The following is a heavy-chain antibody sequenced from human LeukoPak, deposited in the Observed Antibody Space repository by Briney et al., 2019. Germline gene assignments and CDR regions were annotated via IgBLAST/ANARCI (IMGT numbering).Heavy chain of an antibody. J-gene: IGHJ5*02. V-gene: IGHV3-7*03. Sequence: GGSLRLSCAASGFTFSRYWMSWVRQAPGKGLEWVANIKQDGSEKYYVDSVKGRFTISRDNAKNSLYPQMNSLTTEDTALYYCAKTQAVTGYGDWFDPWGQGTLVTVSS. D-gene: IGHD6-19*01. CDR3: AKTQAVTGYGDWFDP. CDR1: GFTFSRYW. CDR2: IKQDGSEK.